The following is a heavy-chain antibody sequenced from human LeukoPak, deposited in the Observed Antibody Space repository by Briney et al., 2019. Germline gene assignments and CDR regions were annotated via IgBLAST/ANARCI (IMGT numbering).Heavy chain of an antibody. V-gene: IGHV4-39*07. Sequence: KTSETLSLTCTVSGGSISSSSYYWGWIRQPPGKGLEWIGSIYYSGSTYYNPSLKSRVTISVDTSKNQFSLKLSSVTAADTAVYYCASDLYDILTGYYNAFDIWGQGTMVTVSS. CDR1: GGSISSSSYY. J-gene: IGHJ3*02. D-gene: IGHD3-9*01. CDR2: IYYSGST. CDR3: ASDLYDILTGYYNAFDI.